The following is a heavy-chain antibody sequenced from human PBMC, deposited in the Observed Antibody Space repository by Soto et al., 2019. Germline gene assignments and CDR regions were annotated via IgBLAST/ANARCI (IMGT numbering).Heavy chain of an antibody. V-gene: IGHV1-24*01. Sequence: ASEKVSCKVSGYTLTELSMHWVRQAPGKGLEWMGGSDPEDGETIYAQKFQGRVTMTEDTSTDTAYMELSSLRSEDTAVYYCATRPYYDSSGYGPWDYWGQGTLVTVSS. J-gene: IGHJ4*02. CDR2: SDPEDGET. CDR1: GYTLTELS. D-gene: IGHD3-22*01. CDR3: ATRPYYDSSGYGPWDY.